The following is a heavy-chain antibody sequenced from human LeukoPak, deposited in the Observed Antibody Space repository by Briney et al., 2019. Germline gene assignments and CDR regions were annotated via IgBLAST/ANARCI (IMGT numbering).Heavy chain of an antibody. J-gene: IGHJ4*02. CDR3: ARDRGDPTIY. CDR2: INQDRSEK. CDR1: GFTFSSYW. D-gene: IGHD2-21*01. V-gene: IGHV3-7*01. Sequence: GGSLRLSCAASGFTFSSYWMSWVRQAPGKGLEGVANINQDRSEKYYVDTVKGRFTISRDNAKNSLYLQMSSLRAEDTAVYYCARDRGDPTIYWGQGTLVTVSS.